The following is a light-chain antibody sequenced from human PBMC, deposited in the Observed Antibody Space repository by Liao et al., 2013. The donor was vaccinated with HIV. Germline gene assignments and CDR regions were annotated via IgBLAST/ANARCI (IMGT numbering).Light chain of an antibody. CDR2: QDT. CDR3: QAWDSSTAV. J-gene: IGLJ1*01. V-gene: IGLV3-1*01. Sequence: SYELTQPPSVSVSPGQTANTTCSGDKLGDKYACWYEQKAGQSPVLVIYQDTKRRSGIPERFSGSNSGNTATLAISGTQAMDEADYYCQAWDSSTAVFGTGTKVTVL. CDR1: KLGDKY.